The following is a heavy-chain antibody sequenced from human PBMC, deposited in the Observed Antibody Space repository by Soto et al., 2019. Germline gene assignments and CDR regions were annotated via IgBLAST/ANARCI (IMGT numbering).Heavy chain of an antibody. J-gene: IGHJ3*02. CDR2: IIPIFGTA. CDR3: ARVRTAMDDAFDI. D-gene: IGHD5-18*01. Sequence: GASVKVSCKASGNTSTSYDISWVRQAPGQGLEWMGGIIPIFGTANYAQKFQGRVTITADESTSTAYMELSSLRSEDTAVYYCARVRTAMDDAFDIWGQGTMVTVSS. V-gene: IGHV1-69*13. CDR1: GNTSTSYD.